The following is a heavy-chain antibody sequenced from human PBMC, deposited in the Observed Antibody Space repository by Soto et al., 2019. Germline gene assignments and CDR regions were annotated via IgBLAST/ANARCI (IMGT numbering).Heavy chain of an antibody. Sequence: SETLSLTCTASGGSISSYYWSWIRQPPGKGLEWIGYIYYSGSTNYNPSLKSRVTISVDTSKNQFSLKLSAVTAADSAVYYCARTIDYFDSWGQGTLVTVSS. CDR1: GGSISSYY. V-gene: IGHV4-59*01. J-gene: IGHJ4*02. CDR3: ARTIDYFDS. CDR2: IYYSGST.